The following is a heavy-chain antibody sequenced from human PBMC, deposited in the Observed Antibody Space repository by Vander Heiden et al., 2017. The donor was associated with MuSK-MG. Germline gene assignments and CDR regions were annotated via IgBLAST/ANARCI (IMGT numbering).Heavy chain of an antibody. CDR1: GVPFSSYA. CDR3: ATTPARNPRFLNY. D-gene: IGHD1-1*01. V-gene: IGHV3-23*04. J-gene: IGHJ4*02. CDR2: ISGSGGST. Sequence: EVQLVESGGGLVQPGGSLRLSCAASGVPFSSYAMSWVRQAPGKGREWVSAISGSGGSTYYADSVKGRFTISRDNSKNTLDLQMNSLRAEDTAVYYCATTPARNPRFLNYWGQGTLVTVSS.